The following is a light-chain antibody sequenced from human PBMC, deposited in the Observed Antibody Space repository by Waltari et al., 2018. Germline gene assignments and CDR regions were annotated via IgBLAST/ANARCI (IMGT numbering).Light chain of an antibody. CDR3: QAWDSSTVV. CDR2: QDS. Sequence: SYELTQPPSVSVSPGQTASITCSGDELGDYFACWYQQKPGQSPVLVIYQDSKRPSGIPERFSGSNAGNTATLTISGTQAMDEADYYGQAWDSSTVVFGGGTKLTVL. V-gene: IGLV3-1*01. J-gene: IGLJ2*01. CDR1: ELGDYF.